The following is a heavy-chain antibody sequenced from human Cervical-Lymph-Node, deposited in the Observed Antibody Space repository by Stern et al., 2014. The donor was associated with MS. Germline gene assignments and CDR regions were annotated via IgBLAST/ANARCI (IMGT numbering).Heavy chain of an antibody. V-gene: IGHV1-69*01. Sequence: QVQLVQSGAEVKKPGSSVKVSCKASGGTFSSYAISWVRQAPGQGLEWMGGIIPIFGTANYAQKFQGRVTITADESTSTAYMELSSLRSEDTAVYYCARVWAVTMVRGAIRPYYYGMDVWGQGTTVTVSS. D-gene: IGHD3-10*01. J-gene: IGHJ6*02. CDR1: GGTFSSYA. CDR2: IIPIFGTA. CDR3: ARVWAVTMVRGAIRPYYYGMDV.